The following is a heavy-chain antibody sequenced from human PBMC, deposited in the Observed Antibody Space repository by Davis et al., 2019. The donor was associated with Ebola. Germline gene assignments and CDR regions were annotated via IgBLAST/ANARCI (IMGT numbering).Heavy chain of an antibody. CDR2: IYPGDSDT. CDR1: RYSFTSYW. D-gene: IGHD6-13*01. CDR3: VRAGSSWYGDDAFDI. J-gene: IGHJ3*02. V-gene: IGHV5-51*01. Sequence: KVSCKGSRYSFTSYWIGWVRQMPGKGLEWMGFIYPGDSDTRYSPSFQGQVTISADKSISTAYLQWSSLKASDTAIYYCVRAGSSWYGDDAFDIWGQGTMVTVSS.